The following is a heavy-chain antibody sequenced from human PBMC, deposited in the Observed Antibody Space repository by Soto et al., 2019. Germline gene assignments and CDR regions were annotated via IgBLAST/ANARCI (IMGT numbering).Heavy chain of an antibody. V-gene: IGHV3-21*01. J-gene: IGHJ4*02. Sequence: EVQLVESGGGLVQAGGSLRLSCAASGFTFTRYSMNWVRQAPGKGLEWVSSISSTTNYIYYADSMKGRFTVSRDNAKNSVYLEMNSLSAEDTAVYYCARESEDLTSNFDYWGQGTLVTVSS. CDR1: GFTFTRYS. CDR2: ISSTTNYI. CDR3: ARESEDLTSNFDY.